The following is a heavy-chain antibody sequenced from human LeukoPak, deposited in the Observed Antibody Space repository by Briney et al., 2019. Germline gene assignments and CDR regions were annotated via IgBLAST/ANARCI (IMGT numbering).Heavy chain of an antibody. Sequence: PGGSLRLSCAASGFTFNYYAMSWVRQAPGKGLEWVSAISGSGGSTYYADSVKGRFTISRDNSKNTLYLQMNSLRAEDTAVYYCAKDLVRVYGSGSYDAFDIWGQGTMVTVSS. V-gene: IGHV3-23*01. CDR2: ISGSGGST. J-gene: IGHJ3*02. CDR3: AKDLVRVYGSGSYDAFDI. CDR1: GFTFNYYA. D-gene: IGHD3-10*01.